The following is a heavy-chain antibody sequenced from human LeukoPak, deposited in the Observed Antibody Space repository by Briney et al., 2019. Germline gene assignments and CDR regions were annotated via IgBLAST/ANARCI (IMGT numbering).Heavy chain of an antibody. CDR3: ARVPYYYGSGSDY. CDR1: GGSFSGYY. D-gene: IGHD3-10*01. CDR2: INHSGST. J-gene: IGHJ4*02. Sequence: SETLSLTCAVYGGSFSGYYWSWIRQPPGKGLEWIGEINHSGSTNYNPSLKSRVTISVDTSKNQSSLKLSSVTAADTAVYYCARVPYYYGSGSDYWGQGTLVTVSS. V-gene: IGHV4-34*01.